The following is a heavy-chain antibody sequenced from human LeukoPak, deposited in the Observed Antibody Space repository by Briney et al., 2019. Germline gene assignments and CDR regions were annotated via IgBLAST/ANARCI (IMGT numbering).Heavy chain of an antibody. Sequence: SETLSLTCTVSGGSTSSDSYYWGWIRQPPGKGLEWIGSIYYTGSTYYNPSLKSRVTMSVDRSKNQFSLKLSSVTAADTAVYYCARHGIYYGLGSSYGLPNWFDPWGQGTLVTVSS. CDR1: GGSTSSDSYY. CDR2: IYYTGST. V-gene: IGHV4-39*01. CDR3: ARHGIYYGLGSSYGLPNWFDP. J-gene: IGHJ5*02. D-gene: IGHD3-10*01.